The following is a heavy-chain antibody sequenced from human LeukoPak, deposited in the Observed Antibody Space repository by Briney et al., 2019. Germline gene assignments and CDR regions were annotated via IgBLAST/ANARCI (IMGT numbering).Heavy chain of an antibody. J-gene: IGHJ4*02. CDR3: ARVRDSDGYSYDY. Sequence: GGSLRPSCAASGFTFSGHYMDWVRQAPGKGLEWVGRIRKKVNGYTTEYAASVKGRFTISRDDSKISLYLQMNSLKTEDTALYYCARVRDSDGYSYDYWGQGTLVTVSS. D-gene: IGHD3-22*01. CDR1: GFTFSGHY. V-gene: IGHV3-72*01. CDR2: IRKKVNGYTT.